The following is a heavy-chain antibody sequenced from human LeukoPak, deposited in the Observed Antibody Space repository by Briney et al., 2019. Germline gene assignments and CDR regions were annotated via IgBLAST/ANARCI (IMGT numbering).Heavy chain of an antibody. J-gene: IGHJ4*02. CDR3: ARTSRLGELSSFDY. D-gene: IGHD3-16*02. CDR2: IIPIFGTA. V-gene: IGHV1-69*13. Sequence: SVKVSCKASGGTFSSYAISWVRQAPGQGLEWMGGIIPIFGTADYAQKFQGRVTITADESTSTAYMELSSLRSEDTAVYYCARTSRLGELSSFDYWGQGTLVTVSS. CDR1: GGTFSSYA.